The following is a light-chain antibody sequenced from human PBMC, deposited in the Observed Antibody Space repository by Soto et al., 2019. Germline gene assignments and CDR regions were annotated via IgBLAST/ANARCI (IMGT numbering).Light chain of an antibody. V-gene: IGKV3-15*01. CDR3: QQHDKWPFT. J-gene: IGKJ2*01. Sequence: EIVMTQSPATLSVSPGERATLSCRASQSVSSNLAWYQQKPGQAPRLLIYGASTRATGIPARLSGSGSRTEFTLTISSLQSEDFAVYYCQQHDKWPFTFGQGTKLDIK. CDR1: QSVSSN. CDR2: GAS.